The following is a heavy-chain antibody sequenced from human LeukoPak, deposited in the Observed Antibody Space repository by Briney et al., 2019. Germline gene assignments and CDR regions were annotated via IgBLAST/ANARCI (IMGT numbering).Heavy chain of an antibody. CDR3: ARSSAPLQVGDFDY. D-gene: IGHD1-26*01. Sequence: PGGSLRLSCAASGFAFSSNYMSWVRQAPGKGLEWVSVIYSGGNTYYSDPVKGRLTISRDNSKNKLYLQINSLRAEDTAVYYCARSSAPLQVGDFDYWGQGTLVTVSS. CDR1: GFAFSSNY. J-gene: IGHJ4*02. V-gene: IGHV3-66*01. CDR2: IYSGGNT.